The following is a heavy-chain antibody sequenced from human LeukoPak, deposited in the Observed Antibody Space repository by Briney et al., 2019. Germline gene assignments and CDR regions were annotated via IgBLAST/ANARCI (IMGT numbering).Heavy chain of an antibody. V-gene: IGHV3-74*01. J-gene: IGHJ4*02. Sequence: PGGSLRLSCAASGFTFSSYGMYWVRQAPGKGLVWVSHINSDGSSTSYADSVKGRFTISRDNAKNTLYLQMNSLRAEDTAVYYCARGPNSQDYWGQGTLVTVSS. CDR1: GFTFSSYG. D-gene: IGHD4-23*01. CDR2: INSDGSST. CDR3: ARGPNSQDY.